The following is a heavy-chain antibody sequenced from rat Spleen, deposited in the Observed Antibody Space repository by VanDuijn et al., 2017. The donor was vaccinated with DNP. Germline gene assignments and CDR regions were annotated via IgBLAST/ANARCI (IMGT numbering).Heavy chain of an antibody. J-gene: IGHJ2*01. CDR2: ISYADGST. V-gene: IGHV5-7*01. CDR3: VRWNSGHFDY. Sequence: EVQLVESGGGLVQPGRSLKLSCAASGFIFSDYNMAWVRQAPKKGLEWVATISYADGSTYYRDSVKGRFTISRDNARNTLYLQMNSLRSEDMATYYCVRWNSGHFDYWGQGVMVTVSS. D-gene: IGHD4-3*01. CDR1: GFIFSDYN.